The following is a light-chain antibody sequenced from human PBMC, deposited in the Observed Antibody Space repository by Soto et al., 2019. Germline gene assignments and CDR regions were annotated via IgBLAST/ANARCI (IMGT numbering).Light chain of an antibody. CDR1: QSISSH. Sequence: DIRMTQSPSSLSASVGETVTITCRASQSISSHLNWYQQKPGKAPNLLMYTASNLQSGVPSRFSGSGSGPDYTLTISSPQPEDFATYYCQQSYSTPISFGQGTRLEIK. V-gene: IGKV1-39*01. CDR3: QQSYSTPIS. J-gene: IGKJ5*01. CDR2: TAS.